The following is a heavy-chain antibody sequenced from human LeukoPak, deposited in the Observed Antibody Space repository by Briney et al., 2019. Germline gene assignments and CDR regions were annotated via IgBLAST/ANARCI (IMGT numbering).Heavy chain of an antibody. CDR2: IIPIFGTA. D-gene: IGHD6-19*01. J-gene: IGHJ4*02. CDR3: ARDLGIIAVAGTPYDY. CDR1: GGTFISYA. Sequence: GASVKVSCKASGGTFISYAISWVRQAPGQGLEWMGRIIPIFGTANYAQKFQGRVTITTDESTSTAYMELSSLRSEDTAVYYCARDLGIIAVAGTPYDYWGQGTLVTVSS. V-gene: IGHV1-69*05.